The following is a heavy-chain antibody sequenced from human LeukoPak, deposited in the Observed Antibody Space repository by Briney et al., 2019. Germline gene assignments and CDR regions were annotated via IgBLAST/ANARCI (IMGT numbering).Heavy chain of an antibody. CDR2: ISSSSSYI. D-gene: IGHD3-3*01. CDR1: GFTFSSYS. V-gene: IGHV3-21*01. J-gene: IGHJ4*02. CDR3: ARAPEPMNAFWSGNYAPPFDY. Sequence: GGSLRLSCAASGFTFSSYSMNWVRQAPGKGLEWVSSISSSSSYIYYADSVKGRFTISRDNAKNSLYLQMNSLRAEDTAVYYCARAPEPMNAFWSGNYAPPFDYWGQGTLVTVSS.